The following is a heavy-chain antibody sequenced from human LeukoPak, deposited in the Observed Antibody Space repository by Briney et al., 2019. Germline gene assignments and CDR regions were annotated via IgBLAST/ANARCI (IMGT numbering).Heavy chain of an antibody. CDR3: AKDNYQLPTRGDY. CDR2: ISGSGGST. J-gene: IGHJ4*02. Sequence: GGSLRLSCAASGFTLSSYAMSWVRQAPGKGLEWVSAISGSGGSTYYADSVKGRFTISRDNSKNTLYLQMNSLRAEDTAVYYCAKDNYQLPTRGDYWGQGTLVTVSS. V-gene: IGHV3-23*01. D-gene: IGHD2-2*01. CDR1: GFTLSSYA.